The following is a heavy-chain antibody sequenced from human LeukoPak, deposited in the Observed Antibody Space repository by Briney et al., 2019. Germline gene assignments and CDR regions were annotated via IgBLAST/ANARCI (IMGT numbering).Heavy chain of an antibody. CDR3: ARAPYDSSGYYLVGWYFDL. J-gene: IGHJ2*01. Sequence: SETLSLTSTVSGGSISSSSYYWGWIRQPPGKGLEWIGSIYYSGSTYYNPSLKSRVTISVDTSKNQFSLKLSSVTAADTAVYYCARAPYDSSGYYLVGWYFDLWGRGTLVTVSS. D-gene: IGHD3-22*01. CDR1: GGSISSSSYY. CDR2: IYYSGST. V-gene: IGHV4-39*07.